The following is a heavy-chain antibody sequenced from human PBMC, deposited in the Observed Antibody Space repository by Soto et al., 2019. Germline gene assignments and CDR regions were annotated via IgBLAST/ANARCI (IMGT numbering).Heavy chain of an antibody. J-gene: IGHJ4*02. CDR1: GGSFSGYY. D-gene: IGHD1-7*01. V-gene: IGHV4-34*01. CDR3: ARGMTGTTNRFDY. Sequence: SETLSLTCAVYGGSFSGYYWSWIRQPPGKGLEWIGEINHSGSTNYNPSLKSRVTISVDTSKNQFSLKLSSVTAADTAVYYCARGMTGTTNRFDYWGQGTLVTVSS. CDR2: INHSGST.